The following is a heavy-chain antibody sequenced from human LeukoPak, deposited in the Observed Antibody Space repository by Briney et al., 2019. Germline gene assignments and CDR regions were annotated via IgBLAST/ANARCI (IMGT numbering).Heavy chain of an antibody. Sequence: GESLKISCKGSGYSFTSYWIGWVRQMPGKGLEWMGIIYPGDSDTRFSPSFQGQVTISADKSISTAYLQWSSLKASDTAMYYCARHKGLSVVVSAAIVDYWGQGTLVTVSS. J-gene: IGHJ4*02. D-gene: IGHD2-2*01. V-gene: IGHV5-51*01. CDR1: GYSFTSYW. CDR3: ARHKGLSVVVSAAIVDY. CDR2: IYPGDSDT.